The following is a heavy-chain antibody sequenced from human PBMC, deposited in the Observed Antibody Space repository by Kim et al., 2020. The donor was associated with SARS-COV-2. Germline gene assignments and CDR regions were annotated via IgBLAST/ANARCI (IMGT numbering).Heavy chain of an antibody. V-gene: IGHV3-21*01. D-gene: IGHD2-2*02. CDR3: ARVLGSSTSCYSV. J-gene: IGHJ4*02. CDR1: GFTFSSYS. Sequence: GGSLRLSCAASGFTFSSYSMNWVRQAPGKGLEWVSSISSSSSYIYYADSVKGRFTISRDNAKNSLYLQMNSLRAEDTAVYYCARVLGSSTSCYSVWGQGTLVTVSS. CDR2: ISSSSSYI.